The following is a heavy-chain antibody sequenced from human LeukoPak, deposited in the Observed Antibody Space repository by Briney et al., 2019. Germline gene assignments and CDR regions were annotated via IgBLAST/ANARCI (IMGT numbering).Heavy chain of an antibody. V-gene: IGHV1-3*01. Sequence: EASVKVSFKASGYTFTSYAMHWVRQAPGQRLEWMGWINAGNGNTKYSQKPQGRVTITRDTSASTAYMELSSLRSEDTAVYYCARNMVRGVIPQDWGQGTLVTVSS. CDR1: GYTFTSYA. D-gene: IGHD3-10*01. CDR3: ARNMVRGVIPQD. CDR2: INAGNGNT. J-gene: IGHJ4*02.